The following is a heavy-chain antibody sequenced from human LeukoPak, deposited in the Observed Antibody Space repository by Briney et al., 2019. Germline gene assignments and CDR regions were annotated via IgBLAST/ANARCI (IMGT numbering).Heavy chain of an antibody. Sequence: GGTLRLSCAASGFSFSSYGMSWVRQAPGTGLEWVSAITGSTRSTYYTDSVKGRFTISRDNSRNTLYLQMNSLRAEDTAVYYCAKEWGVDYGLRYWGQGTLVTVSS. CDR3: AKEWGVDYGLRY. D-gene: IGHD4-17*01. J-gene: IGHJ4*02. CDR2: ITGSTRST. CDR1: GFSFSSYG. V-gene: IGHV3-23*01.